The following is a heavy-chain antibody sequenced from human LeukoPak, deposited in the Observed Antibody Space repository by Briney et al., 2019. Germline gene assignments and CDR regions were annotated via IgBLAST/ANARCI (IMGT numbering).Heavy chain of an antibody. CDR2: INPNSGGT. CDR3: ARRREGTTGTTSTLYFDY. D-gene: IGHD1-1*01. Sequence: ASVKVSCKASGYTFTGYYMHWVRRAPGQGLEWMGRINPNSGGTNYAQKFQGRVTMTRDTSVSTAYMELSRLRSDDTAVYYCARRREGTTGTTSTLYFDYWGQGTLVTVSS. CDR1: GYTFTGYY. V-gene: IGHV1-2*06. J-gene: IGHJ4*02.